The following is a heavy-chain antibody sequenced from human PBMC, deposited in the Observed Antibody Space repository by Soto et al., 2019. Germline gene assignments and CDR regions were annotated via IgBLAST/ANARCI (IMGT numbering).Heavy chain of an antibody. J-gene: IGHJ4*02. CDR1: GASINGSFF. D-gene: IGHD2-8*02. V-gene: IGHV4-4*07. CDR3: ARGMTPPGAPAWYYFDS. Sequence: QVQLQESGPGLMKPSETLSLTCTVSGASINGSFFWSWIRQPAGKGLEWIGRFSLSGTTNYNPSLRSRVTMSADVSTNQFSLRLTSVTAAATALYYCARGMTPPGAPAWYYFDSWGQGTLFTVSS. CDR2: FSLSGTT.